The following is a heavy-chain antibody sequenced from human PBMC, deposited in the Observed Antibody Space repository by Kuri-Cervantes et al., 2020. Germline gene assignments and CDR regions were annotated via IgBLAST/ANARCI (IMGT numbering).Heavy chain of an antibody. CDR1: GFTFSSYA. V-gene: IGHV3-23*01. J-gene: IGHJ1*01. D-gene: IGHD4-17*01. CDR2: ISGSGGST. Sequence: GGSLRLSCAASGFTFSSYAMSWVRQAPGKGLEWVSAISGSGGSTYYADSVKGRFTISRDNSKNTLYLQMNSLRAKDTAVYYCVTWKYGDHSEYFYHWGRGALVTVSS. CDR3: VTWKYGDHSEYFYH.